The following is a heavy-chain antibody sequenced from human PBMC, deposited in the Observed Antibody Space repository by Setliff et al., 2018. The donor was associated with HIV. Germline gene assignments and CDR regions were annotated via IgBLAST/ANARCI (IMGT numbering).Heavy chain of an antibody. D-gene: IGHD3-22*01. V-gene: IGHV1-2*02. CDR2: INPNNGGT. CDR3: ARGATYYYDSSGYYSLLADAFDI. Sequence: ASVKVSCKASGYTFTDYYIHWVRQAPGQGLEWMGWINPNNGGTSYAQKFQGRVTMTRDTSISTAYMELSRLTSDDTAVYYCARGATYYYDSSGYYSLLADAFDIWGQGTMVTVSS. CDR1: GYTFTDYY. J-gene: IGHJ3*02.